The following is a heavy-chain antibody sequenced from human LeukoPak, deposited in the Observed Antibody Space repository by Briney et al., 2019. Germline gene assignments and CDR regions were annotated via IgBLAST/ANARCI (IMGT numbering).Heavy chain of an antibody. J-gene: IGHJ4*02. CDR2: MYYSGNT. D-gene: IGHD1-26*01. CDR1: GYSISSGHY. V-gene: IGHV4-38-2*02. Sequence: SETLSLTCTVSGYSISSGHYWGWIRQPPGKGLEWIGSMYYSGNTYYNPSLKSRVTISVDTSKNQFSLKLRSVTAADTAFYYCARGKSRGSHIDYWGQGTLVTVSS. CDR3: ARGKSRGSHIDY.